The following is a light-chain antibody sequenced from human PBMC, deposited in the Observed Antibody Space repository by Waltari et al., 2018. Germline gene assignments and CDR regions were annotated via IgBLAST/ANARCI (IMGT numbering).Light chain of an antibody. Sequence: IRLTQSPSSLSPSVGDRVTITCRASQGISSYLAWYQQKPGKALKLLIYAASTLQSGVPSRFSGSGSGTDFTLTISSLQPEDFATYYCQQLNSYPSFGQGTKLEIK. CDR2: AAS. CDR1: QGISSY. V-gene: IGKV1-9*01. J-gene: IGKJ2*01. CDR3: QQLNSYPS.